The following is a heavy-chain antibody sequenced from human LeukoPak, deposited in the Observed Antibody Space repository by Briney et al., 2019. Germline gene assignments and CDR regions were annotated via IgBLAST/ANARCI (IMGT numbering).Heavy chain of an antibody. Sequence: GGSLRLSCAAPGFTFSSYSMNWVRQAPGKGLEWVSSISSSSYIYYADSVKGRFTISRDNAKNSLYLQMNSLRAEDTAVYYCARESGSYSGVDYWGQGTLVTVSS. D-gene: IGHD1-26*01. CDR1: GFTFSSYS. CDR2: ISSSSYI. V-gene: IGHV3-21*01. CDR3: ARESGSYSGVDY. J-gene: IGHJ4*02.